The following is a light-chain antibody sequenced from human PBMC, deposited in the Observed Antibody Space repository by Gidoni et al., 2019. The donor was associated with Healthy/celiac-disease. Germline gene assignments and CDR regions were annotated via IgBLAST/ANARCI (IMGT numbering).Light chain of an antibody. CDR1: KSVSSY. Sequence: EIVLTQSPATLSLSPGERATLSCRASKSVSSYLAWYQQKPGQAPRLLIYDASNRANGIPARFSGSGSGTDFPLTISSLEPEDFAVYYCQQRSNWPPLITFGQGTRLEIK. CDR3: QQRSNWPPLIT. V-gene: IGKV3-11*01. J-gene: IGKJ5*01. CDR2: DAS.